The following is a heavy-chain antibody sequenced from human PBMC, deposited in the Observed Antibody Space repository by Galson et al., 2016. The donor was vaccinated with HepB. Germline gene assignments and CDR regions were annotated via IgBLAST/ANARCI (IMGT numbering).Heavy chain of an antibody. CDR2: FSGRGDST. V-gene: IGHV3-23*01. D-gene: IGHD4-23*01. Sequence: SLRLSCAGSGFTFSYHGMHWVRQAPGKGLEWVSGFSGRGDSTYYADSVKGRFTISRDNSKSTLYLQMSSLRVEDTALYYCVADHGGLDCFDFWGQGTMVTVSS. CDR1: GFTFSYHG. J-gene: IGHJ3*01. CDR3: VADHGGLDCFDF.